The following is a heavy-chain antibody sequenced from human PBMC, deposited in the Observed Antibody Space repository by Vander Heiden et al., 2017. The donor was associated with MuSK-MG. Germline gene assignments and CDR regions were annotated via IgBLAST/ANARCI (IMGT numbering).Heavy chain of an antibody. CDR2: IDPSDSYT. J-gene: IGHJ4*02. Sequence: EVQLVQSGAEVKTPGESLRLSCKGSGYSFTSYWVSWVRKMPGKGLEWMGRIDPSDSYTNYSPSFQGHVTISADKSISTAYLQWSSLKASDTAMYYCARLSFGYSSGWYGPDVDYWGQGTLVTVSS. V-gene: IGHV5-10-1*01. CDR1: GYSFTSYW. CDR3: ARLSFGYSSGWYGPDVDY. D-gene: IGHD6-19*01.